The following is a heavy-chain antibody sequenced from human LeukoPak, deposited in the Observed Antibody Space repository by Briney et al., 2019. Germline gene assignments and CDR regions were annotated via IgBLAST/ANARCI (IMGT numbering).Heavy chain of an antibody. J-gene: IGHJ6*03. CDR3: TTEPSSGWYDLGVYYYYYYMDV. CDR1: GFTFSNAW. V-gene: IGHV3-15*01. D-gene: IGHD6-19*01. CDR2: IKSKTDGGTT. Sequence: GGSLRLSCAASGFTFSNAWMSWVRQAPGKGLEWVGRIKSKTDGGTTDYAAPVKGRFTISRDDSKNTLYLQMNSLKTEDTAVYYCTTEPSSGWYDLGVYYYYYYMDVWGKGTTVTVSS.